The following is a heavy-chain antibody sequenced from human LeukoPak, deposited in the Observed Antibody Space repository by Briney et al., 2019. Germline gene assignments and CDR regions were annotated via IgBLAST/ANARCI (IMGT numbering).Heavy chain of an antibody. CDR1: RGSITSGGYY. CDR3: ARALWYLDYYSNYYVDV. V-gene: IGHV4-31*03. J-gene: IGHJ6*03. D-gene: IGHD6-13*01. CDR2: INYSGST. Sequence: PSGTLSLTCTVSRGSITSGGYYGSWIRQHPGEGLEWIGYINYSGSTYYNPSLKSRVTISVDTSKNQFSLKLSSVTAADTAVYYCARALWYLDYYSNYYVDVWGKGTTVTVSS.